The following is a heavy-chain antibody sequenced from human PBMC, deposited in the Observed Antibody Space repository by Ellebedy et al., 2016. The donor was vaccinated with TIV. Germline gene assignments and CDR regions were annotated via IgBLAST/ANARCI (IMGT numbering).Heavy chain of an antibody. Sequence: GGSLRLSCAASGFTFSSYAMSWVRQAPGKGLEWVSGISASGGSTYYADSVKGRFTISRDNSKNTLYLQMNSLRAEDTAVYYCAKPERVGAIHDAFDIWGQGTMVTVSS. J-gene: IGHJ3*02. CDR1: GFTFSSYA. CDR2: ISASGGST. V-gene: IGHV3-23*01. CDR3: AKPERVGAIHDAFDI. D-gene: IGHD1-26*01.